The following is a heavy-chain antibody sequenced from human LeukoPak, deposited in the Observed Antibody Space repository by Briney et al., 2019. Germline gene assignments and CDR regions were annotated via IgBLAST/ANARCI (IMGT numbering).Heavy chain of an antibody. V-gene: IGHV4-34*01. Sequence: SETLSLTCAVYGGSFSGYYWSWIRQPPGHGLEWSGEINHSGSTNYNPSLKSRVTISVDTSKNQFSLKLSSVTAADTAVYYCARHYYDSSGYYPENFQHWGQGTLVTVSS. CDR2: INHSGST. CDR3: ARHYYDSSGYYPENFQH. D-gene: IGHD3-22*01. CDR1: GGSFSGYY. J-gene: IGHJ1*01.